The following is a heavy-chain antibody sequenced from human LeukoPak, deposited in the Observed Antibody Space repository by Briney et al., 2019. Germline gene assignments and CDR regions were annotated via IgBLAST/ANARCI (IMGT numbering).Heavy chain of an antibody. D-gene: IGHD3-22*01. V-gene: IGHV3-23*01. CDR3: ATGIVVVITGGYFDY. CDR2: ISGSGGST. Sequence: PGGSLTLSCAASGFTFSSYAMSWVRQAPGKGLEWDSAISGSGGSTYYADSVKGRFTISRDNSKNTLYLQMNSLRAEDTAVYYCATGIVVVITGGYFDYWGQGTLVTVSS. CDR1: GFTFSSYA. J-gene: IGHJ4*02.